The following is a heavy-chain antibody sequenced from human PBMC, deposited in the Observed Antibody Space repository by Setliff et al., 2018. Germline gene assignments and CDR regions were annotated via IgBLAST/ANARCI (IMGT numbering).Heavy chain of an antibody. CDR1: GGTFRTDG. V-gene: IGHV1-69*13. CDR2: IIPVFGTA. D-gene: IGHD3-16*01. CDR3: ARELRSPYWHLDS. Sequence: EASVKVSCKASGGTFRTDGFSWVRQAPGQGLEWMGRIIPVFGTAKYAQKFQGTVTITADESTTTAYMELRSLRTEDTAVYYCARELRSPYWHLDSWGQGTQVTVSS. J-gene: IGHJ5*01.